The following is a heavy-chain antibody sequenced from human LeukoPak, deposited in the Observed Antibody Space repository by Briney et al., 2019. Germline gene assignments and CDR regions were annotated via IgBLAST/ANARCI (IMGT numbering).Heavy chain of an antibody. D-gene: IGHD3-16*01. CDR2: ISGGGSST. J-gene: IGHJ6*02. V-gene: IGHV3-23*01. CDR1: GFTFSNFA. Sequence: GGSLRLSCAASGFTFSNFAMSWVRQPPGKGLEWVSTISGGGSSTLYADSVKGRFTISRDNSRDNSKNTLYLQMNSLRAEDTAVYYCAKGPNVWEGMDVWGQGTTVTVSS. CDR3: AKGPNVWEGMDV.